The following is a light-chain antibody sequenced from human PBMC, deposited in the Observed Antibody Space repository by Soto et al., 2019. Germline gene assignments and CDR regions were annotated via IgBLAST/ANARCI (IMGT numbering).Light chain of an antibody. CDR3: QSYDSSLSGWV. CDR1: SSNIGAGYD. Sequence: QSVLTLPPSVSGAPGQRVTISCTGSSSNIGAGYDVHWYQQLPGTAPKLLLYGNSNRPSGVPDRFSGSKSGTSASLAITGLQAEDEADYYCQSYDSSLSGWVFGGGTKLTVL. V-gene: IGLV1-40*01. J-gene: IGLJ3*02. CDR2: GNS.